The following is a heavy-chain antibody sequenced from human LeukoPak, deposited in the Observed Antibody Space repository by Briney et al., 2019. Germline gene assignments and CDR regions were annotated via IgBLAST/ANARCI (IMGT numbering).Heavy chain of an antibody. Sequence: GGSLRLSCAASGFSFSSYTMNWVRLAPGRGLEWVSSIIGTSEMHYADSVKGRFTVSRDNDKNPLFLQLYSLSVEDTAVYYCTRAIIVALGTGPFDIWGQGTVVTVSS. D-gene: IGHD6-13*01. J-gene: IGHJ3*02. CDR3: TRAIIVALGTGPFDI. V-gene: IGHV3-21*06. CDR2: IIGTSEM. CDR1: GFSFSSYT.